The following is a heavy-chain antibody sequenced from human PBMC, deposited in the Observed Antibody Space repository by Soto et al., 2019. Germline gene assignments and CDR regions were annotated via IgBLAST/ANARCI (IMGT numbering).Heavy chain of an antibody. V-gene: IGHV4-59*01. J-gene: IGHJ4*02. CDR1: GGSISRYY. Sequence: SSETLSLTCTVSGGSISRYYWSWIRQPPGKGLEWIGYIYYSGSTNYNPSLKSRVTISVDTSKNQFSLKLSSVTAADTAVYYCARSNIPPDYFDYWGQGTLVTVSS. CDR2: IYYSGST. D-gene: IGHD2-21*01. CDR3: ARSNIPPDYFDY.